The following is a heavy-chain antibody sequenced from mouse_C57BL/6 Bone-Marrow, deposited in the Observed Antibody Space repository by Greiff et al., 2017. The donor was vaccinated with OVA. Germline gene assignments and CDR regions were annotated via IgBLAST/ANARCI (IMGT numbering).Heavy chain of an antibody. CDR1: GYTFTSYW. J-gene: IGHJ2*01. CDR2: IDPSDSET. V-gene: IGHV1-52*01. Sequence: QVQLQQPGAELVRPGSSVKLSCKASGYTFTSYWMHWVKQRPIQGLEWIGNIDPSDSETHYNQKFKDKATLTVDKSSSTAYMQLSSLTSEDSAVYYCARAEDYYGSKAWFDYWGQGTTLTVSS. D-gene: IGHD1-1*01. CDR3: ARAEDYYGSKAWFDY.